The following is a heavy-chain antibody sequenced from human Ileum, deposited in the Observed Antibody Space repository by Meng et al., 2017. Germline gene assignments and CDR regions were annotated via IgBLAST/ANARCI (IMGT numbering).Heavy chain of an antibody. D-gene: IGHD3-16*01. CDR3: ATDRGGAPFDS. CDR1: GLNFSIYG. Sequence: GESLKICCVASGLNFSIYGMHWVRQAPGKGLEWVAVIWANGNTKSYADSVKGRFIISKDNSKNTLYLQMDSLGDEDTAVYYCATDRGGAPFDSWGQGTLVTVSS. V-gene: IGHV3-33*01. J-gene: IGHJ4*02. CDR2: IWANGNTK.